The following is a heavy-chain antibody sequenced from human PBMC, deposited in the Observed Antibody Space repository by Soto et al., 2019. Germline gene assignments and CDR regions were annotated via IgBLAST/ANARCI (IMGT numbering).Heavy chain of an antibody. Sequence: QVQLVQSGAEVKKPGSSVKVSCKASGGTFSSYAISWVRQAPEQGLEWRGGIIPIFGTANYAQQFQGRVTITADKSTSTSDLELSSLRSEDTAVYYCSCRAGAFDIWGQGTMVTVSS. V-gene: IGHV1-69*06. D-gene: IGHD2-15*01. CDR2: IIPIFGTA. J-gene: IGHJ3*02. CDR3: SCRAGAFDI. CDR1: GGTFSSYA.